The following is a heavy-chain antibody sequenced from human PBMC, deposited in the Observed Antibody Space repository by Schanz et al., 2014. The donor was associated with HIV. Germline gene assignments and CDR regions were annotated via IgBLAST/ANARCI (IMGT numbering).Heavy chain of an antibody. CDR2: ISYDGSNK. V-gene: IGHV3-30*03. Sequence: QVQLVESGGGVVQPGRSLRLSCAASGFTFSSYGMHWVRQAPGKGLEWVAVISYDGSNKYYADSVKGRFTISRDNSKNTLYLQMNSLRAEDTAVYFCARDRGLELRSRGVPTYGMDVWGQGTTVTVSS. D-gene: IGHD1-7*01. CDR3: ARDRGLELRSRGVPTYGMDV. CDR1: GFTFSSYG. J-gene: IGHJ6*02.